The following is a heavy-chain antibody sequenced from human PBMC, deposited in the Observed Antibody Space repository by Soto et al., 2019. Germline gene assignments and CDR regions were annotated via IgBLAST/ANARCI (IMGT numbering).Heavy chain of an antibody. CDR1: GFTFSSYA. J-gene: IGHJ4*02. Sequence: QVQLVESGGGVVQPGRSLRLSCEASGFTFSSYAMHWVRQAPGKGLEWVAVISYDGSNKYYADSVKGRFTISRDNSKNTLYLQMNSLRAEDTAVYYCARTVMIQLWTYFDYWGQGTLVTVSS. V-gene: IGHV3-30-3*01. D-gene: IGHD5-18*01. CDR3: ARTVMIQLWTYFDY. CDR2: ISYDGSNK.